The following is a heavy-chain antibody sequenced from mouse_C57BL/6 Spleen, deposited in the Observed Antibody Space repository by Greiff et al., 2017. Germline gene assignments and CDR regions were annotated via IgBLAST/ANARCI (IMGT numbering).Heavy chain of an antibody. CDR3: AISDGNSLFAG. V-gene: IGHV1-26*01. D-gene: IGHD1-1*01. CDR2: INPNNGGT. J-gene: IGHJ3*01. CDR1: GYTFTDYY. Sequence: EVQLQQSGPELVKPGASVKISCKASGYTFTDYYMNWVKQSPGKSLEWIGDINPNNGGTSYNQKFKGKATLTVDKSSSTAYMVLRSLTSEDSAVYYCAISDGNSLFAGRGQGALVTVSA.